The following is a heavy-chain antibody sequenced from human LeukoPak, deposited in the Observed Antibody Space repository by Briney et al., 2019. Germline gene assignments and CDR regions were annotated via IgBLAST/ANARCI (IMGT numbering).Heavy chain of an antibody. D-gene: IGHD4-17*01. CDR2: INPNSRYK. V-gene: IGHV1-2*02. CDR3: SRLVSSDGARFDY. Sequence: ASVKVSFKASGYTFTGYYMHWVRQAAGQGLELIGCINPNSRYKHYAQKFQGRVTIIGDTSIRTAYMELSRLRADDTPVSYRSRLVSSDGARFDYWGQGTLVTVSS. CDR1: GYTFTGYY. J-gene: IGHJ4*02.